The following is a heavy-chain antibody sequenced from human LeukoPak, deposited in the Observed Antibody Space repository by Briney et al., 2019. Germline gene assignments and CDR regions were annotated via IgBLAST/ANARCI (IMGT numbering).Heavy chain of an antibody. CDR3: ARDSSGYYIGGDFDY. J-gene: IGHJ4*02. Sequence: GGSLRLSCTASGFTFGEYTMSWVRQAPGKGLEWLGFIRSKAFAGTTEYAASVKGRFAISRDDSDGIAYLQMSSLKTEDTAVYYCARDSSGYYIGGDFDYWGQGTLVTVSS. CDR1: GFTFGEYT. D-gene: IGHD3-22*01. V-gene: IGHV3-49*04. CDR2: IRSKAFAGTT.